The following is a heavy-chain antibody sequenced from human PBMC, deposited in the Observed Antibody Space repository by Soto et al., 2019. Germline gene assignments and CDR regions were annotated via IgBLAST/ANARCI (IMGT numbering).Heavy chain of an antibody. CDR2: MNPNSGNT. CDR3: ARGLDMYSSSGYYYYYYYYMDV. J-gene: IGHJ6*03. Sequence: QVQLVQSGAEVKKPGASVKVSCKASGYTFTSYDINWVRQATGQGLEWMGWMNPNSGNTGYAQKFQGRVTMTRNTSISTAYMELSSLRSEDTAVYYCARGLDMYSSSGYYYYYYYYMDVWGKGTTVTVSS. CDR1: GYTFTSYD. V-gene: IGHV1-8*01. D-gene: IGHD6-13*01.